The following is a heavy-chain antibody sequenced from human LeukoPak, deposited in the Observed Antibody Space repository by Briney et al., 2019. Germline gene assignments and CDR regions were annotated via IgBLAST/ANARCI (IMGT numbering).Heavy chain of an antibody. CDR2: ISSSSSYI. CDR1: GFTFSSYA. D-gene: IGHD6-13*01. J-gene: IGHJ4*02. CDR3: ARDLSGLEGENGYFNY. Sequence: PGGSLRLSCAASGFTFSSYAMSWVRQDPGKGLEWVSAISSSSSYIYYADSVKGRFTISRDNAKNSLYLKMNSLRAEDTALYYCARDLSGLEGENGYFNYWGQG. V-gene: IGHV3-21*01.